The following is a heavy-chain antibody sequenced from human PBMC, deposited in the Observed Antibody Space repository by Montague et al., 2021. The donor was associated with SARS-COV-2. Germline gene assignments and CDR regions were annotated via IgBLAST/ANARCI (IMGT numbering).Heavy chain of an antibody. CDR2: IYNGGST. CDR1: GGSISRYS. D-gene: IGHD6-13*01. CDR3: ARVGRGSSWYEVAFDI. V-gene: IGHV4-59*01. J-gene: IGHJ3*02. Sequence: SETLSLTCTVSGGSISRYSWTWIRQPPGKGLEWIGYIYNGGSTHYNPSLTSRVTISVDTSKNQFSLKLSSVAAADTAVYYCARVGRGSSWYEVAFDIWGQGTMVTVSS.